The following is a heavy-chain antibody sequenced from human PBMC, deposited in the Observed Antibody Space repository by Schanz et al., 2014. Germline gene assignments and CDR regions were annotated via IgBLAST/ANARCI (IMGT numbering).Heavy chain of an antibody. CDR1: GITFSSHS. D-gene: IGHD3-3*01. Sequence: EVHLVESGGGLVQPGGSLRLSCAASGITFSSHSFNWVRQAPGKGLEWISYITYNGGTIYYADSVKGRFTMSRDNAKNSVFLQMNSLRAEDTAVYYCVRDSFFAFDYWGQGAPVTVSS. CDR2: ITYNGGTI. CDR3: VRDSFFAFDY. J-gene: IGHJ4*02. V-gene: IGHV3-48*01.